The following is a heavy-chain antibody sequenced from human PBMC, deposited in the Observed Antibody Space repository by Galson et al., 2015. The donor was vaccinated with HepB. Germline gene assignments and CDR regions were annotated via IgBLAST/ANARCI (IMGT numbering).Heavy chain of an antibody. D-gene: IGHD6-19*01. CDR2: IWSDGSRK. J-gene: IGHJ4*02. Sequence: SLRLSCAASGFFFSNYCMHWVRQAPGKGLEWVAAIWSDGSRKEYVDSAKGRFTISRDTSKNTLFLQMNSLRAEGTAVYYCARDLSVGGLDYRGQGTLVAVSS. V-gene: IGHV3-33*02. CDR1: GFFFSNYC. CDR3: ARDLSVGGLDY.